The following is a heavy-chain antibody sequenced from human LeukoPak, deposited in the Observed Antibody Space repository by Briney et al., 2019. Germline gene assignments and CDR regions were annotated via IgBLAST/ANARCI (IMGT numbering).Heavy chain of an antibody. Sequence: GSLRLSCAASGFTFNSYTMKWVRQAPGKGLEWLGSIYYTGTTFYNPSLKSRVTISIDTSKNQFSLNLTSLTAADTAVYYCAGADSSGWYFSGWFDPWGQGTLVTVSS. CDR2: IYYTGTT. CDR1: GFTFNSYT. J-gene: IGHJ5*02. CDR3: AGADSSGWYFSGWFDP. V-gene: IGHV4-39*07. D-gene: IGHD6-19*01.